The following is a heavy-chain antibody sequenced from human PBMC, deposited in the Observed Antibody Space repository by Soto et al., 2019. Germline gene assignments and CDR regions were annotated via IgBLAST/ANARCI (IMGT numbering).Heavy chain of an antibody. D-gene: IGHD4-17*01. CDR2: IYYTGST. Sequence: SETLSLTCTVSGGSISSSSYYWGWIRQPPGKGLEWIGSIYYTGSTYYNPSLKSRVTISVDTSKNQFSLKLSSVTAADTAVYYCARRPYGDYAWFDPWGQGTLVTVS. CDR1: GGSISSSSYY. CDR3: ARRPYGDYAWFDP. J-gene: IGHJ5*02. V-gene: IGHV4-39*01.